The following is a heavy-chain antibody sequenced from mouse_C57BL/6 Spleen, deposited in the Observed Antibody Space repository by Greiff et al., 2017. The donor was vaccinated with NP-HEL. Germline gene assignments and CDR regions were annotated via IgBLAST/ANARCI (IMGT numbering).Heavy chain of an antibody. CDR1: GYTFTDYN. J-gene: IGHJ3*01. CDR2: INPNNGGT. CDR3: AFAYYYGIPFAY. V-gene: IGHV1-18*01. D-gene: IGHD1-1*01. Sequence: EVQLQQSGPELVKPGASVKIPCKASGYTFTDYNMDWVKQSHGKSLEWIGDINPNNGGTIYNQKFKGKATLTVDKSSSTAYMELRSLTSEDTAVYYCAFAYYYGIPFAYWGQGTLVTVSA.